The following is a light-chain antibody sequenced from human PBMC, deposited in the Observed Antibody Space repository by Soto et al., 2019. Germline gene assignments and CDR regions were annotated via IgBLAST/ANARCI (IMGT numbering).Light chain of an antibody. J-gene: IGLJ1*01. CDR3: CSYTTSSTLYV. Sequence: QLVLTQPASVSGSPGQSITISCTGASSDVGAYNYVSWYQQHPGKAPKLLIYDVTNRPSGVSNRFSGSKSGNTASLTISGLQAEDEADYYCCSYTTSSTLYVFGTGTKLTVL. V-gene: IGLV2-14*03. CDR2: DVT. CDR1: SSDVGAYNY.